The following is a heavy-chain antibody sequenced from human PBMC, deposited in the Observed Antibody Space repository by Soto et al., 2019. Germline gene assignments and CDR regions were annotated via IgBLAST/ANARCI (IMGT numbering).Heavy chain of an antibody. V-gene: IGHV3-48*01. CDR3: ARDRLRFAFDI. CDR1: GFTFSSYS. CDR2: ISSSSTI. J-gene: IGHJ3*02. Sequence: GGSLRLSCAASGFTFSSYSMNWVRQAPGKGLEWVSYISSSSTIYYADSVKGRFTISRDNAKNSLYLQMNSLRAEDTAVYYCARDRLRFAFDIWGQGTMVTVSS. D-gene: IGHD3-16*01.